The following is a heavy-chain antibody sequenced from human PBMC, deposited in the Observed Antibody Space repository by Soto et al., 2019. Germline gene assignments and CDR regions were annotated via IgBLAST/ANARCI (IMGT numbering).Heavy chain of an antibody. J-gene: IGHJ6*02. CDR1: GFSLSNNG. CDR2: ISYDGNNK. D-gene: IGHD3-22*01. CDR3: AKGGSGNYLTYYYYYGMDV. Sequence: GGSLRLSCAASGFSLSNNGMHWVRQAPGKGLEWVAVISYDGNNKYYADSVKGRFTISRDNSKNTVYLEMNNLRAEDTAMYYCAKGGSGNYLTYYYYYGMDVWGQGTTVTVS. V-gene: IGHV3-30*18.